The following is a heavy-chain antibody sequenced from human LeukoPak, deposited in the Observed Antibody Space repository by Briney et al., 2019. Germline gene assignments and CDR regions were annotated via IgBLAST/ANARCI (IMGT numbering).Heavy chain of an antibody. V-gene: IGHV3-20*04. D-gene: IGHD4-11*01. CDR3: ARDKSNYFFDY. J-gene: IGHJ4*02. CDR1: GFTFDDYG. CDR2: INWNGGNT. Sequence: RTGGTLRLSCAASGFTFDDYGMNWVRQAPGKGLEWVSGINWNGGNTDYADSVKGRFTISRDNAKKSLYLQMNSLRAEDTALCYCARDKSNYFFDYWGQGTLVTVSS.